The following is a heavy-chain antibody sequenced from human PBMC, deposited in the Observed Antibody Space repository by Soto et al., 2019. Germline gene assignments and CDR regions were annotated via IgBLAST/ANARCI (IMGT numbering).Heavy chain of an antibody. J-gene: IGHJ5*02. CDR2: ISAYNGNT. CDR3: ARKKGSEQWLVQDNWFDP. CDR1: GYTFTSYG. Sequence: QVQLVQSGAEVKKPGASVKVSCKASGYTFTSYGISWVRQAPGQGLEWMGWISAYNGNTNYAQKLQGRVTMTTDTATSTAYMELRSLRSDDTAVYYCARKKGSEQWLVQDNWFDPWGQGTLVTVSS. V-gene: IGHV1-18*01. D-gene: IGHD6-19*01.